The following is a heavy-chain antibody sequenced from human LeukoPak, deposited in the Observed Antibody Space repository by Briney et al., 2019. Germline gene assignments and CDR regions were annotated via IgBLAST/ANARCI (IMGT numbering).Heavy chain of an antibody. CDR1: GLAVADFA. V-gene: IGHV3-43*02. CDR2: ISGYGVST. J-gene: IGHJ4*02. Sequence: PGGSLRLACVASGLAVADFAMHWVRQAPGQGLEWVSRISGYGVSTFYGDSVKGRFSLSRDNSKNSLYLEMTSLRTEDAVMYYCAKESGNFDFWGQGTLVAVSS. CDR3: AKESGNFDF. D-gene: IGHD3/OR15-3a*01.